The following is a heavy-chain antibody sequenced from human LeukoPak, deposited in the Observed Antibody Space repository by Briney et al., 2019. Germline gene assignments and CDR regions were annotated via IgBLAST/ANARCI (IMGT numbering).Heavy chain of an antibody. CDR3: ASRSFGAADNGYYYYYYMDV. Sequence: SVKVSCKASGGTFSSYAISWVRQAPGQGLEWMGGIIPIFGTANYAQKFQGRVTITADESTSTAYMELSSLRSEDTAVYYCASRSFGAADNGYYYYYYMDVWGKGTTVTISS. D-gene: IGHD6-13*01. CDR2: IIPIFGTA. CDR1: GGTFSSYA. J-gene: IGHJ6*03. V-gene: IGHV1-69*13.